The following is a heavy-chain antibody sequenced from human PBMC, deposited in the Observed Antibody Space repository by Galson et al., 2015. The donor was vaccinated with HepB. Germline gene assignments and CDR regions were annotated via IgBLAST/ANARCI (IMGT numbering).Heavy chain of an antibody. CDR2: ISGSGGST. CDR1: GFTFSSYA. Sequence: SLRLSCAASGFTFSSYAMSWVRQAPGKGLEWVSAISGSGGSTYYADSVKGRFTISRDNSKNTLYLQMNSLKAEDTAVYYCAKAPFGHYYDSSGDYWGQGTLVTVSS. J-gene: IGHJ4*02. V-gene: IGHV3-23*01. D-gene: IGHD3-22*01. CDR3: AKAPFGHYYDSSGDY.